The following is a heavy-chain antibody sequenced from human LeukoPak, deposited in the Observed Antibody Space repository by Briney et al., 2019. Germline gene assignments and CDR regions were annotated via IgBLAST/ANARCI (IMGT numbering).Heavy chain of an antibody. CDR3: AREVYSSGSGFDP. CDR2: IIPILGIA. D-gene: IGHD6-19*01. CDR1: GGTFSSYA. J-gene: IGHJ5*02. Sequence: SVKVSCKASGGTFSSYAISWVRQAPGQGLEWMGRIIPILGIANYAQKFQGRVTITADKSTSTAYMGLSSLRSEDTAVYYCAREVYSSGSGFDPWGQGTLVTVSS. V-gene: IGHV1-69*04.